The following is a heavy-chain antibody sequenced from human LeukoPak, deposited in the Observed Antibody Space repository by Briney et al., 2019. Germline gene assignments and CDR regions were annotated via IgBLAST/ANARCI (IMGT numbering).Heavy chain of an antibody. Sequence: GESLKISCKASGYTFTSYWIGWVRQMPGKGLEWMGIIYPADSDTRYSPSFQGQVTISADKSISTAYLQWSSLKASDTAMYYCARLLRNIAAAVYYFDYWGQGTLVTVSS. CDR2: IYPADSDT. CDR3: ARLLRNIAAAVYYFDY. CDR1: GYTFTSYW. D-gene: IGHD6-13*01. J-gene: IGHJ4*02. V-gene: IGHV5-51*01.